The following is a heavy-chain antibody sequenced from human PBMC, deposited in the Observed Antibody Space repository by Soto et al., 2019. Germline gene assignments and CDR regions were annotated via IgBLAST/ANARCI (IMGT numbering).Heavy chain of an antibody. Sequence: EVQLGESGGGLVKPGGSLRLSCAASGFSFSSYSMNWVRQAPGKGLEWVSSISSSASHINYADSVKGRFTISRDNAKKSLYLRMNSLRAEDTAVYYCARGYTGYCSGGTCYWFDPWGQGTLVTVSS. D-gene: IGHD2-15*01. V-gene: IGHV3-21*01. CDR3: ARGYTGYCSGGTCYWFDP. CDR2: ISSSASHI. J-gene: IGHJ5*02. CDR1: GFSFSSYS.